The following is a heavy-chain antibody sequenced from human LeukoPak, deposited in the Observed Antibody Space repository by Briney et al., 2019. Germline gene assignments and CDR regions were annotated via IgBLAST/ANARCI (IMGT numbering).Heavy chain of an antibody. V-gene: IGHV1-2*02. CDR1: GYTFTGYY. Sequence: ASVKVSCKASGYTFTGYYMHWVRQAPGQGLEWMGWINPNSGGTNYAQRFQGRVTMTRDTSISTAYMELSRLRSDDTAAYYCARDESRIAALTLFDYWGQGTLVTVSS. CDR3: ARDESRIAALTLFDY. CDR2: INPNSGGT. J-gene: IGHJ4*02. D-gene: IGHD6-6*01.